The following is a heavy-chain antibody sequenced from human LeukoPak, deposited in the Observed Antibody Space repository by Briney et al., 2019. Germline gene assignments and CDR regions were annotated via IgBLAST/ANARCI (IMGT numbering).Heavy chain of an antibody. CDR1: GYSFTTYW. CDR2: MYPGDSQI. J-gene: IGHJ3*02. CDR3: ARSYLFACDI. V-gene: IGHV5-51*01. Sequence: GESLKISCKGSGYSFTTYWIGWVRQMPGKGLEWMGIMYPGDSQIRYNPSFQGQVTISADKSISTAYLQWNSLKASDTAMYYCARSYLFACDIWGQGTMVTVSS. D-gene: IGHD2-2*01.